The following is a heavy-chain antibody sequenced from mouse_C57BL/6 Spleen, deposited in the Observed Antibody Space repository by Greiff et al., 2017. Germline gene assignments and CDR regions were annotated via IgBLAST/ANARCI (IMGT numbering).Heavy chain of an antibody. D-gene: IGHD1-1*02. CDR1: GYTFTSYW. CDR2: IDPGSGGT. Sequence: QVQLQQSGAELVKPGASVKLSCKASGYTFTSYWMHWVKQRPGRGLEWIGWIDPGSGGTSYNETFKSQATLPADKPSSTAYMQLRSLTSEDSEVYECARSDGSDPSWFAYWGQGTLVTVSA. V-gene: IGHV1-72*01. J-gene: IGHJ3*01. CDR3: ARSDGSDPSWFAY.